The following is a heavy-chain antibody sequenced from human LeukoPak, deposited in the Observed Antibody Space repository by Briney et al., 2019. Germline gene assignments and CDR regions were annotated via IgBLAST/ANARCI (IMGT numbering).Heavy chain of an antibody. CDR2: IKQDGSEK. J-gene: IGHJ3*02. CDR1: GFTFSSYW. D-gene: IGHD3-9*01. Sequence: GGSLRLSCAASGFTFSSYWMSWVRQAPGKGLEWVANIKQDGSEKYYVDSVKGRFTISRDNAKNSLYLQMNSLRAEDTAVHYCARDWAKLRYFDWFKTDAFDIWGQGTMVTVSS. CDR3: ARDWAKLRYFDWFKTDAFDI. V-gene: IGHV3-7*01.